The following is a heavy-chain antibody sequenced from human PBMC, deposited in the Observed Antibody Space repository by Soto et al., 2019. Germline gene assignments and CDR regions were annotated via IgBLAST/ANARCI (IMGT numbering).Heavy chain of an antibody. D-gene: IGHD6-19*01. CDR2: INHSGST. Sequence: PSETLSLTCAVYGGSFSGYYWSWIRQPPGKGLEWIGEINHSGSTNYNPSLKSRVTISVDTSKNQFSLKLSSVTAADTAVYYCARGRYSSFFGPFWAFDYWGQGTLVTVSS. V-gene: IGHV4-34*01. CDR1: GGSFSGYY. J-gene: IGHJ4*02. CDR3: ARGRYSSFFGPFWAFDY.